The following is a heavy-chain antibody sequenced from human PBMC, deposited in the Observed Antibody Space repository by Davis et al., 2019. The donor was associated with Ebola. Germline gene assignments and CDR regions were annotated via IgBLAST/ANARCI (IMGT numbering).Heavy chain of an antibody. CDR1: GNSFTSHW. CDR2: IYTGDSDT. V-gene: IGHV5-51*01. Sequence: GESLKISCKDSGNSFTSHWIGWVRQMPGKGLDWMGIIYTGDSDTRYSPSFRGQVTLSADKSMKTAFLQWSSLKGSERGMYYCASLRRTITGMDDGFDIWGQGTMVTVSS. D-gene: IGHD6-13*01. J-gene: IGHJ3*02. CDR3: ASLRRTITGMDDGFDI.